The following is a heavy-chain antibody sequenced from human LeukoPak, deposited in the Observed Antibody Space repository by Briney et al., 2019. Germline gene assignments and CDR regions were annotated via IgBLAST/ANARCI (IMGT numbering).Heavy chain of an antibody. CDR3: ARDRPAYYYDSSGYWGGDAFDI. CDR2: IKQDGSEK. V-gene: IGHV3-7*01. D-gene: IGHD3-22*01. CDR1: GFTFSSYW. J-gene: IGHJ3*02. Sequence: GGSLRLSCAASGFTFSSYWMSWVRQAPGKGLEWVANIKQDGSEKYYVDSVKGRFTISRDNAKNSLYLQMNSLRAEDTAVYYCARDRPAYYYDSSGYWGGDAFDIWGQGTMVTVSS.